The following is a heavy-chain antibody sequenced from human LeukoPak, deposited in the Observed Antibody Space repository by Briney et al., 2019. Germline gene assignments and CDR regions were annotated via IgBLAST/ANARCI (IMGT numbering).Heavy chain of an antibody. D-gene: IGHD6-13*01. CDR3: ARGWEPYSSSLDY. V-gene: IGHV6-1*01. Sequence: SQTLSLTCAISVDSVSSNSAAWNWIRQSPSRGLEWLGRQYYRSKWYNECAISVKSRITINPDTSKNQFSLQLNSVTPEDTAVYYCARGWEPYSSSLDYWGQGTLVTVSS. CDR2: QYYRSKWYN. CDR1: VDSVSSNSAA. J-gene: IGHJ4*02.